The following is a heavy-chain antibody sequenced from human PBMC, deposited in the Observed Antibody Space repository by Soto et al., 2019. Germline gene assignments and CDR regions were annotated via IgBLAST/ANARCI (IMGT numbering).Heavy chain of an antibody. Sequence: GGSLRLSCAASGFTFSSYGMHWVRQAPGKGLEWVAVISYDGSNKYYADSVKGRFTISRDNSKNTLYLQMNSLRAEDTALYYCAKDFGTGKGDTTHLHDFWGQGTLVTVSS. J-gene: IGHJ4*02. CDR2: ISYDGSNK. V-gene: IGHV3-30*18. D-gene: IGHD1-1*01. CDR1: GFTFSSYG. CDR3: AKDFGTGKGDTTHLHDF.